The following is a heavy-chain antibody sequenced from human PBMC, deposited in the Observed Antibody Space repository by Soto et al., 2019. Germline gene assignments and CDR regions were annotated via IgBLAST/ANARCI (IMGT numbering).Heavy chain of an antibody. V-gene: IGHV4-59*01. D-gene: IGHD3-22*01. CDR2: IYYNGST. CDR3: ARDHGGIYDRSRYNWFDP. Sequence: SETLSLTCIVSGGSISTYFWTWIRQPPGKGLEWIGYIYYNGSTNYNPSLKSRVTISVDTSKNQFSLKLSSVTAADTAVYYCARDHGGIYDRSRYNWFDPWGQGTLVTVSS. CDR1: GGSISTYF. J-gene: IGHJ5*02.